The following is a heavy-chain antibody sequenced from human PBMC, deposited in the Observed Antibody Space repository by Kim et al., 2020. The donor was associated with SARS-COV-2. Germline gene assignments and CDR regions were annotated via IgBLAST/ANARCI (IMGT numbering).Heavy chain of an antibody. Sequence: KSYVEYMKGRFTIPRDNAKNALYRQMNSLRVEDTAGYYCARGGYSNFDFWGQGTLVTVSS. D-gene: IGHD2-21*01. V-gene: IGHV3-7*01. J-gene: IGHJ4*02. CDR3: ARGGYSNFDF. CDR2: K.